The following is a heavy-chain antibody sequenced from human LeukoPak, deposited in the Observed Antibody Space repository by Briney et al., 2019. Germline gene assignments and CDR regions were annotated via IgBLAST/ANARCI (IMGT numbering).Heavy chain of an antibody. J-gene: IGHJ3*02. CDR3: ARAIPALGPAFDI. D-gene: IGHD1-26*01. Sequence: PGGSLRLSCAASGFTFSSYSMNWVRQAPGKGLEWVSSISSSSSYIYYADSVKGRFTISRDNAKNSLYLQMNSLRAEDTAVYYCARAIPALGPAFDIWGQGTMVTVSS. CDR1: GFTFSSYS. V-gene: IGHV3-21*01. CDR2: ISSSSSYI.